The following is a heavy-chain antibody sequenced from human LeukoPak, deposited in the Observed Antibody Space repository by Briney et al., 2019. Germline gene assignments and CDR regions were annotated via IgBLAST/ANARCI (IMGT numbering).Heavy chain of an antibody. Sequence: PGASLRLSCAASGFTFSSYAMSWVRQATGKGLEWVSTISGISGSTYYADSVKGRFTISRDNSKNTLYLQMNSLRAEDTAVYYCAKRYYDSSGYRWFDYWGQGTLVTVSS. D-gene: IGHD3-22*01. CDR1: GFTFSSYA. V-gene: IGHV3-23*01. CDR2: ISGISGST. CDR3: AKRYYDSSGYRWFDY. J-gene: IGHJ4*02.